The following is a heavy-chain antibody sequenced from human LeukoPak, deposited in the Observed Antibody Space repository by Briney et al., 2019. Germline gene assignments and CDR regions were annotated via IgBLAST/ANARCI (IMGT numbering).Heavy chain of an antibody. Sequence: GGSLRLSCAGSGFIFRHYTMTWVRQAPGKGLEWVSHIRSNGDDIRYADFVEGRFTISRDDAKNSLFLQMNSLRAEDTAVYYCARDKDWAFDSWGQGTLVTVSS. CDR2: IRSNGDDI. V-gene: IGHV3-21*05. J-gene: IGHJ4*02. CDR3: ARDKDWAFDS. CDR1: GFIFRHYT. D-gene: IGHD3/OR15-3a*01.